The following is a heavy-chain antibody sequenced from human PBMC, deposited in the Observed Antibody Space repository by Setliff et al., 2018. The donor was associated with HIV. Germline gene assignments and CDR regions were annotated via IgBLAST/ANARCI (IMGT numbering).Heavy chain of an antibody. Sequence: ASVKVSCKASGYSFTGYYMHWVRQAPGQGLEWMGRINPNSGGTNYAQKFQGRVTVTRDTSISTAYMELSRLRSDDTAVYYCARDEVIEVAGDFDNWGQGTLVTVSS. CDR1: GYSFTGYY. D-gene: IGHD6-19*01. CDR2: INPNSGGT. CDR3: ARDEVIEVAGDFDN. J-gene: IGHJ4*02. V-gene: IGHV1-2*06.